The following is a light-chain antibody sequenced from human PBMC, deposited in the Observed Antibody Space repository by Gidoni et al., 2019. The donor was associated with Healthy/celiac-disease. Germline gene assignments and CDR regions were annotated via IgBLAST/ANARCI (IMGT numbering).Light chain of an antibody. J-gene: IGKJ5*01. CDR3: QQSYSTPRD. V-gene: IGKV1-39*01. Sequence: DIQMTPSPSSLSASVGDRVTITCRASQSISSYLNWYQQKPGKAPKLLIYAASSLQSGVPSRFSGSGSGTDFTLTISSLQPEDFATYYCQQSYSTPRDFGQGTRLEIK. CDR2: AAS. CDR1: QSISSY.